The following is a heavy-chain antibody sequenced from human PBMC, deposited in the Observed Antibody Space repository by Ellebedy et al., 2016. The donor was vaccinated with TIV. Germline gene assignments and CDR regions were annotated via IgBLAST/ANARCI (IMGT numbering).Heavy chain of an antibody. D-gene: IGHD2-2*01. CDR3: ARAGGRHSTGSGFY. J-gene: IGHJ4*02. CDR1: GFTFSSYG. V-gene: IGHV3-21*04. Sequence: GESLKISCTASGFTFSSYGMNWVRQAPGKGLEWVSSISSTGYYIYYADSLKGRFTISRDNAKNSLYLQMSNLRAEDTAVFYCARAGGRHSTGSGFYWGQGTRVTVST. CDR2: ISSTGYYI.